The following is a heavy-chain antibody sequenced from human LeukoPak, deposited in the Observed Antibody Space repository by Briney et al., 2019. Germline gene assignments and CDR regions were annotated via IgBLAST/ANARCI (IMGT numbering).Heavy chain of an antibody. CDR1: GFTFSDYG. CDR2: IWYDGYNK. D-gene: IGHD1-14*01. J-gene: IGHJ4*02. Sequence: GGSLRLSCTASGFTFSDYGIHWARQAPGKRLEWVAIIWYDGYNKYYADSVRGRFTISRDNSKNTLYLQMNDLRAEDTAVYYCARDRDRAEFYFDYWGQGTLVTVSS. CDR3: ARDRDRAEFYFDY. V-gene: IGHV3-33*01.